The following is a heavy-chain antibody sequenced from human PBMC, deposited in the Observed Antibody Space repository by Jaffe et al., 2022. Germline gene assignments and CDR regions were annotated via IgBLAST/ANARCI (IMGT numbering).Heavy chain of an antibody. CDR2: INHSGST. J-gene: IGHJ6*03. CDR3: ARGRRGTMIVVVPLYYYMDV. V-gene: IGHV4-34*01. Sequence: QVQLQQWGAGLLKPSETLSLTCAVYGGSFSGYYWSWIRQPPGKGLEWIGEINHSGSTNYNPSLKSRVTISVDTSKNQFSLKLSSVTAADTAVYYCARGRRGTMIVVVPLYYYMDVWGKGTTVTVSS. CDR1: GGSFSGYY. D-gene: IGHD3-22*01.